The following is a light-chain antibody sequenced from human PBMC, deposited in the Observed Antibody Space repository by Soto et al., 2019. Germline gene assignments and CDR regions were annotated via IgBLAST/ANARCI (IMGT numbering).Light chain of an antibody. CDR1: QSISSW. Sequence: DIQMTQSPSTLSASVGDRVTITCSASQSISSWLAWYQQKPGKAPKLLIYKASSLESGVPARFSGSGSGTEFTLTISSLQPDDFATYYCQQYNNYPWTFGQGTKVEIK. J-gene: IGKJ1*01. CDR2: KAS. V-gene: IGKV1-5*03. CDR3: QQYNNYPWT.